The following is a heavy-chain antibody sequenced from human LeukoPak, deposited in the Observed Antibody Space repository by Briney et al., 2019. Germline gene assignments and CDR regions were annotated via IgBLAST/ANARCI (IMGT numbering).Heavy chain of an antibody. J-gene: IGHJ6*02. CDR1: GGSINNYY. D-gene: IGHD3-10*01. CDR2: ITRSIYFSGIT. Sequence: SETLSLTCTVSGGSINNYYWNWIRQPQCKALDWIGYITRSIYFSGITNYDPSLDSRITISLYTSKNQFSLTLSSVTAADTAVYYCARDSRDYGSGSYWDVWGQGTMVTVSS. V-gene: IGHV4-59*01. CDR3: ARDSRDYGSGSYWDV.